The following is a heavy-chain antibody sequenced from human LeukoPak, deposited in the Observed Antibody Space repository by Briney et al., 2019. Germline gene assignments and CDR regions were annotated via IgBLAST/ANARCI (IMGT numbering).Heavy chain of an antibody. CDR3: ARHSSEYRSAMDV. V-gene: IGHV4-59*08. D-gene: IGHD5-18*01. J-gene: IGHJ6*02. CDR2: ISYSGNT. Sequence: SRTLSLTCTVSGDSISSYYWSWIRQPPGKRMEWIAYISYSGNTKYNPSLKSRVTISLDTSKNQFSLKVISVTAADTAIYYCARHSSEYRSAMDVWGQGTTVIVSS. CDR1: GDSISSYY.